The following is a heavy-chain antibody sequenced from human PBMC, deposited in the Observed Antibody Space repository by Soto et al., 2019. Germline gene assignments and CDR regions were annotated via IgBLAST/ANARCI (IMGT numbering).Heavy chain of an antibody. CDR1: GGSISSGGYY. J-gene: IGHJ4*02. CDR3: ARGNYDILTGNPDY. CDR2: IYYSGST. V-gene: IGHV4-31*03. D-gene: IGHD3-9*01. Sequence: LSLTCTVSGGSISSGGYYWSWIRQHPGKGLEWIGYIYYSGSTYYNPSLKSRVTISVDTSKNQFSLKLSSVTAADTAVYYCARGNYDILTGNPDYWGQGTLVTVSS.